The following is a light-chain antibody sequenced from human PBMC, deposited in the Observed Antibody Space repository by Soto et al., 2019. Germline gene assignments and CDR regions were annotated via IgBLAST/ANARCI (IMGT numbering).Light chain of an antibody. CDR3: SSYTSSSTLGV. CDR1: SSDVGGYNY. V-gene: IGLV2-14*01. J-gene: IGLJ2*01. CDR2: DVS. Sequence: QSALTQPASVSESPGQSITISCTGTSSDVGGYNYVSWYQQHPGKAPKLMIYDVSNRPSGVSNRFSGSKSGNTASLTISGLQAEDDADYYCSSYTSSSTLGVFGGGTKLTVL.